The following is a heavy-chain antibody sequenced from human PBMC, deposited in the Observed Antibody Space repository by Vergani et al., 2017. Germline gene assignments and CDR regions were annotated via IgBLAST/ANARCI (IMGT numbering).Heavy chain of an antibody. J-gene: IGHJ4*02. CDR1: GFTFSSYS. Sequence: EVQLVESGGGLVKPGGSLRLSCAASGFTFSSYSMNWVRQAPGKGLEWVSSISSSSSYIYYADSVKGRFTISRDNAKNSLYLQMNSLRAEDTAVYYCARDRGATDPPFFDYWGQGTLVTVSS. CDR3: ARDRGATDPPFFDY. CDR2: ISSSSSYI. D-gene: IGHD5-12*01. V-gene: IGHV3-21*01.